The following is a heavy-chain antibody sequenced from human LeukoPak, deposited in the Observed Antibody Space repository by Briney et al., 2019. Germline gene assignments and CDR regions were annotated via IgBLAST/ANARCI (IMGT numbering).Heavy chain of an antibody. CDR1: GFTFSSYA. J-gene: IGHJ4*02. CDR3: AKDLDTIFGVVIIPKGVFDY. V-gene: IGHV3-23*01. CDR2: ISGSGGST. D-gene: IGHD3-3*01. Sequence: GGSLRLSCAASGFTFSSYAMSWGRQAPGRGLEWVSAISGSGGSTYYADSVKGRFTISRDNSKNTLYLQMNSLRAEDTAVYYCAKDLDTIFGVVIIPKGVFDYWGQGTLVTVSS.